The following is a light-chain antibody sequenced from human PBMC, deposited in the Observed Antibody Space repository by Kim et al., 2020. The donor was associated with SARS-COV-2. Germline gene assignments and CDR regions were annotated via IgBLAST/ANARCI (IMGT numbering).Light chain of an antibody. CDR3: QKCDSAPWT. CDR2: AAS. Sequence: GDRVTITCRASQDISNYLAWFQLKPGKAPKLLIYAASALQPGVPSRFSGSGSGTDFTLTVTSLQPEDVATYYCQKCDSAPWTFGQGTKG. J-gene: IGKJ1*01. CDR1: QDISNY. V-gene: IGKV1-27*01.